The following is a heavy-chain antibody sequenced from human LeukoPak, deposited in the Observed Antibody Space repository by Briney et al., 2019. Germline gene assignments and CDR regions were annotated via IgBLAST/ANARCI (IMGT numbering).Heavy chain of an antibody. CDR1: GFSFSRYA. Sequence: PGGSLRLSCAASGFSFSRYAMSWVRQAPGKGLEWVAGISGSGGSTYYAGSVKDRFTISRDNSKNILFLDMTTLRAEDTAVYYCAKGQNSASGSYQYNWFGPWGQGTLVAVSS. J-gene: IGHJ5*02. CDR2: ISGSGGST. CDR3: AKGQNSASGSYQYNWFGP. D-gene: IGHD3-10*01. V-gene: IGHV3-23*01.